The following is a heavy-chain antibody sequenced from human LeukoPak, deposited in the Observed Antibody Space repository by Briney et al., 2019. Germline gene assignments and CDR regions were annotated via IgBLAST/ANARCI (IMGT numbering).Heavy chain of an antibody. CDR3: ARDSVLWGHSYGLYFDY. V-gene: IGHV3-23*01. CDR1: GFTFSSYA. D-gene: IGHD5-18*01. CDR2: ISGSGGST. J-gene: IGHJ4*02. Sequence: GGSLRLSCAASGFTFSSYAMSWVRQAPGKGLEWVSLISGSGGSTYYADSVKGRFTISRDNSKNTLYLQMNSLRAEDTAVYYCARDSVLWGHSYGLYFDYWGQGTLVTVSS.